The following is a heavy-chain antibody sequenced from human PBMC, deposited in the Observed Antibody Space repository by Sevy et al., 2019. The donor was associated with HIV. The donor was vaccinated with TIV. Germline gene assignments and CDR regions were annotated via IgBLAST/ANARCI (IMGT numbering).Heavy chain of an antibody. J-gene: IGHJ5*02. CDR3: ARGMYYYDSSGYRFDP. V-gene: IGHV4-34*01. CDR1: GGSFSGYY. D-gene: IGHD3-22*01. Sequence: SETLSLTCAVYGGSFSGYYWSWIRQPPGKGLEWIGEINHSGSTNYNPSLKSRVTISVDTSKNQFSLKLSSVTAADTAVYYCARGMYYYDSSGYRFDPWAREPWSPSPQ. CDR2: INHSGST.